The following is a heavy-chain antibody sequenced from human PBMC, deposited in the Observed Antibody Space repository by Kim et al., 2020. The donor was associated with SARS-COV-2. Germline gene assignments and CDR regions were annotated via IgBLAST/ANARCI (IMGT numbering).Heavy chain of an antibody. J-gene: IGHJ4*02. D-gene: IGHD6-19*01. CDR3: ARDRHSSGWYGGDY. CDR1: GFTFSSYA. CDR2: ISYDGSNK. V-gene: IGHV3-30*04. Sequence: GGSLRLSCAASGFTFSSYAMHWVRQAPGKGLEWVAVISYDGSNKYYADSVKGRFTISRDNSKNTLYLQMNSLRAEDTAVYYCARDRHSSGWYGGDYWGQGTLVTVSS.